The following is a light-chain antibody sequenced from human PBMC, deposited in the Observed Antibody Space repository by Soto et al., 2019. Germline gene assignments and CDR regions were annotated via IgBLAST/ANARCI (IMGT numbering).Light chain of an antibody. V-gene: IGLV1-40*01. CDR1: SSNIGAGYD. CDR3: QSYDSSRSGAV. Sequence: SVLTQPPSVSGAPGQRVTISCTGSSSNIGAGYDVHWYQQLPGTAPKLLIYGHSNRPSGVPDRFSGSKSGTSASLAITGLQAEDEADYYCQSYDSSRSGAVFGTGTKLTVL. J-gene: IGLJ1*01. CDR2: GHS.